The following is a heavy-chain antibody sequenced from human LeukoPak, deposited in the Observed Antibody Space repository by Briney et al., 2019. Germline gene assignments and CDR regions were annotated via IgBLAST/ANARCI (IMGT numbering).Heavy chain of an antibody. J-gene: IGHJ4*02. CDR3: AREYYGSGSYVIDY. D-gene: IGHD3-10*01. CDR1: GGSISIYY. V-gene: IGHV4-59*01. Sequence: SETLSLTCTVSGGSISIYYWNWIRKPPGKGLEWIGHIYYTGSTNYNPSLKSRVTMSVDTSKNQFSLKLTSVTAADTAVYYCAREYYGSGSYVIDYWGQGTLVTVSS. CDR2: IYYTGST.